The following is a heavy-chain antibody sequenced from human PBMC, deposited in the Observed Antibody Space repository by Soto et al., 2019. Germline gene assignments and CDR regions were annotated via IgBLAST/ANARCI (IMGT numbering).Heavy chain of an antibody. CDR1: GFTFGTYS. CDR2: IYGNGGGT. V-gene: IGHV3-23*01. CDR3: AKDVRPDGYWDPDY. J-gene: IGHJ4*02. Sequence: EVQLLESGGGLVQPGESLRLSCAASGFTFGTYSMKWVRQAPGKGLEWVSGIYGNGGGTFYADSVKGRFTISRDNSRNTLYLQMNSLRAEDTAVYYCAKDVRPDGYWDPDYWGQGTPVTVYS. D-gene: IGHD5-12*01.